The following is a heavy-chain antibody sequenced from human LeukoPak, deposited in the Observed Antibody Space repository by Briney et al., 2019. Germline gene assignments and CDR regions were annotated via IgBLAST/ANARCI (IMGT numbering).Heavy chain of an antibody. V-gene: IGHV4-39*01. CDR2: IYYSGST. D-gene: IGHD2-21*02. Sequence: PSETLSLTCTVSGGSISSSSYYWGWIRQPPGKGLEWIGSIYYSGSTYYNPSLKSRVTISVDTSKNQFSLKLSSVTAADTAVYYCAGTCQPLLPFDYWGQGTLVTVSS. CDR1: GGSISSSSYY. CDR3: AGTCQPLLPFDY. J-gene: IGHJ4*02.